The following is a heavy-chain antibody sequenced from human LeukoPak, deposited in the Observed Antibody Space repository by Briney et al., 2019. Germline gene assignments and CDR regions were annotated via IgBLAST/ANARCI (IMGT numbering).Heavy chain of an antibody. V-gene: IGHV3-23*01. Sequence: GGSLRLSCAASGFTFSSYAMSWVRQAPGKGLEWVSAISGSGGSTYYADSVKGRFTISRDNSKNTLYLQMNSLRAEDTAVYYCAKAKLRFLEWLLEGVDYWGQGTLVTVSS. J-gene: IGHJ4*02. CDR1: GFTFSSYA. CDR2: ISGSGGST. D-gene: IGHD3-3*01. CDR3: AKAKLRFLEWLLEGVDY.